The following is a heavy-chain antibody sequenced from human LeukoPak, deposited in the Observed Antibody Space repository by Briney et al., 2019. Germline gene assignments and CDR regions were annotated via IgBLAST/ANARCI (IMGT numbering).Heavy chain of an antibody. D-gene: IGHD3-3*01. CDR2: INNDGSST. CDR1: GFTFDEYA. Sequence: GGSLRLSCAASGFTFDEYAMHWVRQAPGKGLVWLSRINNDGSSTIYADSVKGRFTFSRDNAENTLFLEMSSLRVEDTAVYYCVRERNNFWSGHHSIFDSWGQGTLVTVSS. J-gene: IGHJ4*02. CDR3: VRERNNFWSGHHSIFDS. V-gene: IGHV3-74*01.